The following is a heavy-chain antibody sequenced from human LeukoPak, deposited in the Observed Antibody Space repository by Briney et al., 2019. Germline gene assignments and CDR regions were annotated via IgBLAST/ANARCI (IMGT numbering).Heavy chain of an antibody. J-gene: IGHJ6*03. CDR3: ARVGYSGYDYYYMDV. CDR1: GFTFSSYS. Sequence: GGSLRLSCAASGFTFSSYSMNWVRQAPGKGLEWVSSISSSSSYIYYADSVKGRFTIPRDNAKNSLYLQMNSLRAEDTAVYYCARVGYSGYDYYYMDVWGKGTTVTVSS. CDR2: ISSSSSYI. D-gene: IGHD5-12*01. V-gene: IGHV3-21*01.